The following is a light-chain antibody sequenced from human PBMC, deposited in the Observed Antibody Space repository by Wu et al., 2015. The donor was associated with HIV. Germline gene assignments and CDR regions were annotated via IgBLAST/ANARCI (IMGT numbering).Light chain of an antibody. Sequence: AIQLTQSPSSLSASIGDRVNITCRASQDIFTYLAWYQQTPGKAPRVLIYDASTLQSGVSSRFSGSGSGADFTLTISGLQREDFAVYFCQLIELVFPSPFGP. CDR3: QLIELVFPSP. J-gene: IGKJ3*01. CDR1: QDIFTY. V-gene: IGKV1-13*02. CDR2: DAS.